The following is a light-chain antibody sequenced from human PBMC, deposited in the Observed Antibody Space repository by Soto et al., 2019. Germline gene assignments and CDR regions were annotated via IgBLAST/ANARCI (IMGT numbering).Light chain of an antibody. V-gene: IGKV3-11*01. J-gene: IGKJ1*01. Sequence: EIVLTQSPATLSLSPGERATLSCRASQSVGSSLAWYQQMLGQAPRLLIYDASNRATGIPARFSGRGSGTDFTLTISGLELEDFAVYYCQQRSNWPKTFGQGTKVDIK. CDR3: QQRSNWPKT. CDR2: DAS. CDR1: QSVGSS.